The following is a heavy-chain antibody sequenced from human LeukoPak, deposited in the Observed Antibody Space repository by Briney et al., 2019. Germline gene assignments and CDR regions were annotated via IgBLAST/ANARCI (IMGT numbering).Heavy chain of an antibody. J-gene: IGHJ1*01. Sequence: SVKVSCKASGGTFSSYAISWVRQAPGQGLEWMGGIIPIFGTANYAQKFQGRVTITADESTSTAYMELSSLRSEDTAVYYCATGIAVAATLSEYFQHWGQGTLVTVSS. D-gene: IGHD6-19*01. CDR1: GGTFSSYA. V-gene: IGHV1-69*13. CDR2: IIPIFGTA. CDR3: ATGIAVAATLSEYFQH.